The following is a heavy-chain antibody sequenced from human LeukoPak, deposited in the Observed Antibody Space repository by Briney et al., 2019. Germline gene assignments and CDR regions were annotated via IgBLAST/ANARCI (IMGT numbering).Heavy chain of an antibody. CDR2: MYYSGST. V-gene: IGHV4-39*07. CDR1: GGSISSTRYY. J-gene: IGHJ4*02. CDR3: ARWSSSWYSFDY. Sequence: SETLSLTCTVSGGSISSTRYYWGWIRQPPGKGLEWIGSMYYSGSTYYNPSLKSRVTISVDTSKNQLSLRLSSVTAADTAVYYCARWSSSWYSFDYWGQGALVTVSS. D-gene: IGHD6-13*01.